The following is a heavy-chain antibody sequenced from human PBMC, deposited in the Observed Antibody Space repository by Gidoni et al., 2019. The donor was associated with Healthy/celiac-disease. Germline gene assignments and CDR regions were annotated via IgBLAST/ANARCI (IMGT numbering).Heavy chain of an antibody. D-gene: IGHD5-12*01. CDR3: ARDGDDDGYNTFYYGMDV. J-gene: IGHJ6*02. Sequence: QVQLVQSGAEVKKPGSSVKVSCKASGGTFSSYTISWVRQAPGQGLEWMGRIIHLLGIANYAQKFQGRVTITSDKATSKAYMELSSLRSEDTAVYYCARDGDDDGYNTFYYGMDVWGQGTTVTVS. CDR2: IIHLLGIA. V-gene: IGHV1-69*08. CDR1: GGTFSSYT.